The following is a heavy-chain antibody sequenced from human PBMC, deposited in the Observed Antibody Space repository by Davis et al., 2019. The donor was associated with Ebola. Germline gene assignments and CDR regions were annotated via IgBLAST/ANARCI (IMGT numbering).Heavy chain of an antibody. CDR2: LVTSADT. CDR3: AKDTSNIWFDV. Sequence: GESLKISCAASGFIFRSYVMSWLRQAPGKGLEWVSTLVTSADTYYADSVKGRFTISRDNSKNTLYLQMNGLRVEDTAIYYCAKDTSNIWFDVWGQGTMVTVSS. CDR1: GFIFRSYV. V-gene: IGHV3-23*01. J-gene: IGHJ3*01. D-gene: IGHD1-26*01.